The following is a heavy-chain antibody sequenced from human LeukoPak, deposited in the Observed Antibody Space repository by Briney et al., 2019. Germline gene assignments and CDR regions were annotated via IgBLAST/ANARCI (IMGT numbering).Heavy chain of an antibody. CDR2: ISGSGGST. CDR1: GFTFSSYA. Sequence: TGGSLRLSCAASGFTFSSYAMSWVRQAPGKGLEWVSAISGSGGSTYYADSVKGRFTISRDNSKNTLYLQMNSLRAEDTAVYYCARDHLYSSGWNYWGQGTLVTVSS. V-gene: IGHV3-23*01. CDR3: ARDHLYSSGWNY. J-gene: IGHJ4*02. D-gene: IGHD6-19*01.